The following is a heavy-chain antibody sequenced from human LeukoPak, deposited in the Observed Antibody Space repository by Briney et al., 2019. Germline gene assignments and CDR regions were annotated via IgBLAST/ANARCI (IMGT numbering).Heavy chain of an antibody. Sequence: NPSETLSLTCTVSGGSISSYYWSWIRQPPGKGLEWIGYIYYSGSTNYNPSLKSRVTISVDTSKNQFSLKLSSVTAADTAVYYCAGVIFGVVIPLANYYYYMDVWGKGTTVTVSS. D-gene: IGHD3-3*02. CDR3: AGVIFGVVIPLANYYYYMDV. J-gene: IGHJ6*03. V-gene: IGHV4-59*01. CDR1: GGSISSYY. CDR2: IYYSGST.